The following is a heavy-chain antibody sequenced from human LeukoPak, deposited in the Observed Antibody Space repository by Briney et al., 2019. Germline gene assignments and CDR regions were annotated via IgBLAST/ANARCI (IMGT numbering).Heavy chain of an antibody. CDR3: AKDRGPSIRGIDY. CDR1: GFTFSNYA. J-gene: IGHJ4*02. Sequence: GGSLRLSCVASGFTFSNYAMNWVRQAPGKGLEWVSCISYNGGSAHYADSVKGRFTVSRDNSKNTLYLQMNSLRAEDTAVYFCAKDRGPSIRGIDYWGQGTLVTVSS. D-gene: IGHD3-10*01. CDR2: ISYNGGSA. V-gene: IGHV3-23*01.